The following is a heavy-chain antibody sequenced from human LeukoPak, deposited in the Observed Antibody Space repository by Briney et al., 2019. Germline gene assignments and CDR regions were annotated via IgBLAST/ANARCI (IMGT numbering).Heavy chain of an antibody. CDR1: GGSIRSGGYY. CDR3: AREKGVTWAFDI. J-gene: IGHJ3*02. D-gene: IGHD2/OR15-2a*01. CDR2: IYYSGGT. Sequence: PSETLSLTCTVSGGSIRSGGYYWSWIRQHPGKGLEWIGYIYYSGGTYYSPSLKSRVTISVDTSKNQFSLKLSSVIAADTAVYYCAREKGVTWAFDIWGQGTRVTVSS. V-gene: IGHV4-31*03.